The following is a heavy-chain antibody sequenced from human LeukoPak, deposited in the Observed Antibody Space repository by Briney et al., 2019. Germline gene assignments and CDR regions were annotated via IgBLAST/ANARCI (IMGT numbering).Heavy chain of an antibody. CDR1: GGTFSSYT. CDR2: IIPILGIA. J-gene: IGHJ4*02. D-gene: IGHD3-22*01. CDR3: AREAHYYDSSGSFDY. V-gene: IGHV1-69*04. Sequence: SVKVSCKASGGTFSSYTISWVRQAPGQGLEWMGRIIPILGIANYPHKFHGRVTITADKSTSTAYMELSSLRSEDTAVYYCAREAHYYDSSGSFDYWGQGTLVTVSS.